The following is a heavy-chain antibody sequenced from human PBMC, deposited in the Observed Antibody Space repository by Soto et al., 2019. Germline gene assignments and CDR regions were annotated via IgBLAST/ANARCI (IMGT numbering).Heavy chain of an antibody. J-gene: IGHJ4*02. D-gene: IGHD2-15*01. CDR3: AYSGRSCYGRCLDH. Sequence: EVQLVESGGGLVQPGGSLRLSCGGSGFTFSSYWMYWVRQAPGKGLVWVSRINSDGSTTNYADSVKGRFTISRDNAKNTLYLQMNSLRAEDAAVYYCAYSGRSCYGRCLDHWGQGTLVTVSS. CDR2: INSDGSTT. V-gene: IGHV3-74*01. CDR1: GFTFSSYW.